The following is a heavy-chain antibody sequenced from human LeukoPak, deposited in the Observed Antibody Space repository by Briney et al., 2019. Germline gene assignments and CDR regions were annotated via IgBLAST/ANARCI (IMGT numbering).Heavy chain of an antibody. CDR1: GGSISSGGCY. V-gene: IGHV4-30-2*01. D-gene: IGHD4-17*01. CDR3: ARVVDTVTTNIGDYFDY. Sequence: SVTLSLTCTVSGGSISSGGCYWSWIRQPPGKGLEWIGYIYHRGSTYYNPSLKSRVTISVDRSKNQFSLKLSSVTAADTAVFYCARVVDTVTTNIGDYFDYWGQGTLVTVSS. CDR2: IYHRGST. J-gene: IGHJ4*02.